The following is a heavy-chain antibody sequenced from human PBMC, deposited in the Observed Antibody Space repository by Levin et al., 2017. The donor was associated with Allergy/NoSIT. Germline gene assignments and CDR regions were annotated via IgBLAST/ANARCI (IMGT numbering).Heavy chain of an antibody. J-gene: IGHJ1*01. D-gene: IGHD1-26*01. CDR1: GGSISSSNW. CDR2: IYDSGST. Sequence: GSLRLSCAVSGGSISSSNWWSWVRQPPGKGLEWIGEIYDSGSTNYNPSLKSRVTISVDKSKNQFSLKLSSVTAADTAVYYCAVILGGALSAEYFQYWGQGTLVTVSS. CDR3: AVILGGALSAEYFQY. V-gene: IGHV4-4*02.